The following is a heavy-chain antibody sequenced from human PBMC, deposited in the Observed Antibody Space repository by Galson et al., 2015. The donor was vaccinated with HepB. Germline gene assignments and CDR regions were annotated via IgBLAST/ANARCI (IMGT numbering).Heavy chain of an antibody. CDR1: GYTLTELS. J-gene: IGHJ5*02. CDR3: ATVNYGSGSYWHPIWFDP. D-gene: IGHD3-10*01. Sequence: SVKVSCKVSGYTLTELSMHWVRQAPGKGLEWMGGFDPEDGETIYAQKFQGRVTMTEDTSTDTAYMELSSLRSEDTAVYYCATVNYGSGSYWHPIWFDPWGQGTLVTVSS. CDR2: FDPEDGET. V-gene: IGHV1-24*01.